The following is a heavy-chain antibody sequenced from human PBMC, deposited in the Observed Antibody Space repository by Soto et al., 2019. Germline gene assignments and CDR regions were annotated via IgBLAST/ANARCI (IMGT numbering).Heavy chain of an antibody. CDR1: GFTFSSYA. V-gene: IGHV3-64D*08. Sequence: GGSLRLSCSASGFTFSSYAMHWVRQAPGKGLEYVSAISSNGGSTYYADSVKGRFTISRDNSKNTLYLQMSSLRAEDTAVYYCVKDIPLVVVGAEDFDYWGQGTLVTVSS. CDR2: ISSNGGST. CDR3: VKDIPLVVVGAEDFDY. J-gene: IGHJ4*02. D-gene: IGHD1-26*01.